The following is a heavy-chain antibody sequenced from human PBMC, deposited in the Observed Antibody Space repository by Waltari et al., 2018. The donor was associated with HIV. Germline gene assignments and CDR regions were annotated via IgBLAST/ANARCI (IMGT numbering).Heavy chain of an antibody. CDR3: AKDREWETSPRWAFDI. J-gene: IGHJ3*02. D-gene: IGHD1-26*01. CDR1: GYTFTGYY. Sequence: QVQLVQSGAEVKKPGASVKVSCEASGYTFTGYYIHWVRQAPGQGLECLGWINPNSGGTNYAQNFQGRVTMTRDTSISTAYMELSRLNCDDTAVYYCAKDREWETSPRWAFDIWGQGTMVTVSS. CDR2: INPNSGGT. V-gene: IGHV1-2*02.